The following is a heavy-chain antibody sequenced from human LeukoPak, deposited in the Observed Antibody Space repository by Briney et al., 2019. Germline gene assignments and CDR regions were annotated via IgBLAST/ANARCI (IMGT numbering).Heavy chain of an antibody. V-gene: IGHV3-15*01. CDR1: GFTFSNAW. J-gene: IGHJ3*02. Sequence: PGGSLRLSCAASGFTFSNAWMSWVRQAPGKGLEWVGRIKSKTDGGTTDYAAPVKGRFTISRDDSKNTLYLQMNSLKTEDTAVYYCTTDRVFVLVEYAIDLARHDAFDIWGQGTMVTVSS. CDR3: TTDRVFVLVEYAIDLARHDAFDI. CDR2: IKSKTDGGTT. D-gene: IGHD2-8*02.